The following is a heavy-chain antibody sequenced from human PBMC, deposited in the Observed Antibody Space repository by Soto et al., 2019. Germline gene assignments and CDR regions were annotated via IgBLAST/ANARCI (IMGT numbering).Heavy chain of an antibody. V-gene: IGHV3-30-3*01. CDR3: ARGPAMASYAFDI. J-gene: IGHJ3*02. Sequence: QVQLVESGGGVVQPGRSLRLSCAASGFTFSSYAMHWVRQAPGKGLEWVAVISYDGSNKYYADSVKGRFTISRDNSKNTLYLQMNSLRAEDTAVYYCARGPAMASYAFDIWGQGTMVTVSS. CDR2: ISYDGSNK. D-gene: IGHD5-18*01. CDR1: GFTFSSYA.